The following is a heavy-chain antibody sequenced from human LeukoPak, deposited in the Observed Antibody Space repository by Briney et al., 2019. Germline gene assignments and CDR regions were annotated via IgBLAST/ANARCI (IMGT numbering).Heavy chain of an antibody. V-gene: IGHV6-1*01. CDR2: TYYRSKWYN. J-gene: IGHJ4*02. CDR1: GDSVSSNSAA. CDR3: AKAYYYYDSSGYIRYYFDY. Sequence: SQTLSLTCAISGDSVSSNSAAWNWIRQSPSRGLEWLGRTYYRSKWYNDYAVSVKSRITINPDTSKNQFSLQLNSVTPEDTAVYYCAKAYYYYDSSGYIRYYFDYWGQGTLVTVSS. D-gene: IGHD3-22*01.